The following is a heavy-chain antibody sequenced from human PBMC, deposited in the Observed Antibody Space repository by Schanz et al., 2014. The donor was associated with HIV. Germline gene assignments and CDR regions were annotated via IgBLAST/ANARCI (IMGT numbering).Heavy chain of an antibody. CDR3: ARDSPVAAGTLDY. CDR2: IIPIFDTT. Sequence: QVQLEQSGAEVKKPGSSVKVSCKASGGTFSSSAISWVRQAPGQGLEWMGGIIPIFDTTNYAQKFQGRATITADESTSTAYMELSSLRSEDTAVYYCARDSPVAAGTLDYWGQGTLVTVSS. V-gene: IGHV1-69*01. CDR1: GGTFSSSA. D-gene: IGHD6-13*01. J-gene: IGHJ4*02.